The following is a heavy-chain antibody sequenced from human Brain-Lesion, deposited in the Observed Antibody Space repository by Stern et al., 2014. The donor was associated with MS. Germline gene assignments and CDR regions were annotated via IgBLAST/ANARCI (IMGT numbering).Heavy chain of an antibody. D-gene: IGHD3-16*01. CDR2: IYRGGST. J-gene: IGHJ4*02. Sequence: QLQLQESGSGLVKPSQTLSLTCAVSGGSISSSSYSWSWIRQPPGKGLEWMGYIYRGGSTSYNPSLKSRVTILLDKSKNQFSLRLNSVTAADTAVYYCAGGLRVWGQGTLVTVSS. V-gene: IGHV4-30-2*01. CDR3: AGGLRV. CDR1: GGSISSSSYS.